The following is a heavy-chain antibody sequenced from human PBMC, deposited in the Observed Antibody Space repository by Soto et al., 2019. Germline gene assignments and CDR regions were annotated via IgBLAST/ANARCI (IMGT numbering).Heavy chain of an antibody. Sequence: QITLKESGPTLVKPTQTLTLTCTFSGFSLSTSGVGVGWIRQPPGKALEWLALIYWDDDKRYSPSLKSRLTITKDTSKNQVVLTMTTMDPLDTATYYFARVGYSGYELFYWGQGTLVTVSS. CDR2: IYWDDDK. CDR3: ARVGYSGYELFY. V-gene: IGHV2-5*02. J-gene: IGHJ4*02. CDR1: GFSLSTSGVG. D-gene: IGHD5-12*01.